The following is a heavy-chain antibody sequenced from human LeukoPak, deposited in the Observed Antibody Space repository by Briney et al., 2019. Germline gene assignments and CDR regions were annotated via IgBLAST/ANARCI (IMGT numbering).Heavy chain of an antibody. CDR1: GFTFSTYS. V-gene: IGHV3-48*04. Sequence: GGSLRLSCAASGFTFSTYSMNWVRQAPGKGLEWVSYISTSSSTIYYADSVKGRFTISRDNAKNSLYLQMNSLRAEDTAVYYCAELGITMIGGVWGKGTTVTISS. CDR3: AELGITMIGGV. J-gene: IGHJ6*04. D-gene: IGHD3-10*02. CDR2: ISTSSSTI.